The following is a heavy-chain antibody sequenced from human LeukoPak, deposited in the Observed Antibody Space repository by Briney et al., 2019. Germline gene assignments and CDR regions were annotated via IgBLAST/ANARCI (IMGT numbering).Heavy chain of an antibody. CDR2: IVVGSGNT. CDR3: AAVPYYDFWSGYNRFDP. Sequence: SVKVSCKAFGFTFTSSAMQWVRQARGQRLEWIGWIVVGSGNTNYAQKFQERVTITRDMSTSTAYMELSSLRSEDTAVYYCAAVPYYDFWSGYNRFDPWGQGTLVTVSS. J-gene: IGHJ5*02. D-gene: IGHD3-3*01. CDR1: GFTFTSSA. V-gene: IGHV1-58*02.